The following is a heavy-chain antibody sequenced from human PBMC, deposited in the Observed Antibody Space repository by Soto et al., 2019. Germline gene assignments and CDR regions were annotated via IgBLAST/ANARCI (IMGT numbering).Heavy chain of an antibody. CDR3: ARFVRSCSGTTCYTRADV. J-gene: IGHJ6*02. CDR2: INHRGRT. D-gene: IGHD2-2*02. V-gene: IGHV4-34*01. Sequence: PSETLSLTCAVYGGSFSGYYWTWIRQAPGKWLEWIGAINHRGRTYNPSLESRVTMSVDTSKNQFSLKLRSVIVADTAVYHCARFVRSCSGTTCYTRADVWGQGTTVT. CDR1: GGSFSGYY.